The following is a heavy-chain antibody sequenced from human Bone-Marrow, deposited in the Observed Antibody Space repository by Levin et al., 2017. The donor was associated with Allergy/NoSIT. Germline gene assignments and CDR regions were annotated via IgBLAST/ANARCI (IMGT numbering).Heavy chain of an antibody. D-gene: IGHD4-17*01. CDR2: ITNTGNTI. J-gene: IGHJ4*02. CDR3: ARDLHDYGDNLGDY. Sequence: GESLKISCAASGFMFSDYDMHWIRQAPGKGLEWISFITNTGNTIYYADSVRGRFTISRDNSNNSLYLQMNSLRAEDTAVYYCARDLHDYGDNLGDYWGQGALVTVSS. CDR1: GFMFSDYD. V-gene: IGHV3-11*01.